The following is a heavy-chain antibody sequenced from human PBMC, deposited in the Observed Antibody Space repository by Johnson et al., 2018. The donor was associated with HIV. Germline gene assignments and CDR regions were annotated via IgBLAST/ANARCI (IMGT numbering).Heavy chain of an antibody. Sequence: QEQLVESGGGVVQPGRSLRLSCAASGFTFSRYGMHWVRQAPGKGLEWVAFIRYDEISKYYADSVKGRFTISRDNSKSTLYLQMNSLRAEDTALYYCAKLTGDDTSGPAHKDDCDIWGQGTMVTVSS. J-gene: IGHJ3*02. CDR3: AKLTGDDTSGPAHKDDCDI. V-gene: IGHV3-30*02. D-gene: IGHD3-22*01. CDR1: GFTFSRYG. CDR2: IRYDEISK.